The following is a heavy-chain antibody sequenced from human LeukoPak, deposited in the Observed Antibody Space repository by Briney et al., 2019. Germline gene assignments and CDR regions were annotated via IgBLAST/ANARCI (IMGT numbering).Heavy chain of an antibody. CDR1: GFTFSSYS. J-gene: IGHJ4*02. V-gene: IGHV3-48*02. Sequence: GRSLRLSCAASGFTFSSYSMNWVRQAPGKGLEWVSYISSSSSTIYYADSVKGRFTISRDNAKNSLYLQMNSLRDEDTAVYYCARVSKHVVVPAIDYWGQGTLVTVSS. CDR3: ARVSKHVVVPAIDY. CDR2: ISSSSSTI. D-gene: IGHD2-2*01.